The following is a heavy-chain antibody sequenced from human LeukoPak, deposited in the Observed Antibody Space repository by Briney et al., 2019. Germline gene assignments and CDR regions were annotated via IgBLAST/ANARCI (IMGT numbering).Heavy chain of an antibody. J-gene: IGHJ4*02. V-gene: IGHV3-9*03. CDR2: ISWNSGSI. Sequence: PGGSLRLSCAASGFTFDDYAMHWVRQAPGKGLEWVSGISWNSGSIGYADSVKGRFTISRDNAKNSLYLQMNSLRAEDMALYYCAKSVDTAIDYYFDYWGQGTLVTVSS. D-gene: IGHD5-18*01. CDR1: GFTFDDYA. CDR3: AKSVDTAIDYYFDY.